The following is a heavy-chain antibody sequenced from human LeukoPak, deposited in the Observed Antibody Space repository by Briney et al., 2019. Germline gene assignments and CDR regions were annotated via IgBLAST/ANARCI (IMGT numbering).Heavy chain of an antibody. J-gene: IGHJ4*02. CDR3: AKVSVVGYCSSTSCYGGSFDY. V-gene: IGHV3-9*01. D-gene: IGHD2-2*01. CDR2: ISWNSGSI. CDR1: EFTFSTYG. Sequence: GGSLRLSCAASEFTFSTYGMSWVRQAPGKGLEWVSGISWNSGSIGYADSVKGRFTISRDNAKNSLYLQMNSLRAEDTALYYCAKVSVVGYCSSTSCYGGSFDYWGQGTLVTVSS.